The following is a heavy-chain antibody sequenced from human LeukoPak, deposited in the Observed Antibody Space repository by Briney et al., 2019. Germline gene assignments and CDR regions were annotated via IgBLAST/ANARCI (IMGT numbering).Heavy chain of an antibody. J-gene: IGHJ4*02. CDR3: ARGLYDSSAYFAY. CDR1: GYTFTTFD. V-gene: IGHV1-8*03. D-gene: IGHD3-22*01. Sequence: ASVKVSCKASGYTFTTFDINWVRQAAGQGLEWMGWMNPSNGNTGYAQKFQGRVTLTRSTSISTAYMELSSLRSEDTAVYYCARGLYDSSAYFAYWGQGTLVTVSS. CDR2: MNPSNGNT.